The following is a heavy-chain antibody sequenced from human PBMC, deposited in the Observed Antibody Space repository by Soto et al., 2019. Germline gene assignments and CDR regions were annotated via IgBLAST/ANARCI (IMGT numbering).Heavy chain of an antibody. CDR2: IYYSGST. CDR1: GGSISSGDYY. Sequence: QVQLQESGPGLVKPSQTLSLTCTVSGGSISSGDYYWSWIRQPPGKGLEWIGYIYYSGSTYYNPSLKSRVTISVDTSQNQCSLQLSSVTAADTAVYYCARGPMTTVFGYWGQGTLVTVSS. D-gene: IGHD4-17*01. CDR3: ARGPMTTVFGY. V-gene: IGHV4-30-4*01. J-gene: IGHJ4*02.